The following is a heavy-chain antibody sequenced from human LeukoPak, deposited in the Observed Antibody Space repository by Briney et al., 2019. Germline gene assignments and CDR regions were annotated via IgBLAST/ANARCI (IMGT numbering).Heavy chain of an antibody. CDR3: ARVRGVTSSYHYCDY. V-gene: IGHV3-69-1*01. CDR2: IGSDGKT. D-gene: IGHD3-10*01. J-gene: IGHJ4*02. Sequence: GGSLRLSCEASGFTFSAYAMTWVRQAPGKGLEWVSSIGSDGKTHYSESVKGRFTISRDNAKNSLYLQMNSLRDEDTAVYYCARVRGVTSSYHYCDYWGQGTLVTVSS. CDR1: GFTFSAYA.